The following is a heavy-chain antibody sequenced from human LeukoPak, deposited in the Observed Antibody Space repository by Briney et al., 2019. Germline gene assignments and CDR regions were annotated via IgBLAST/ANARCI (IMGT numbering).Heavy chain of an antibody. D-gene: IGHD3-10*01. CDR2: ISAYNGNT. Sequence: ASVKVSCKASGYTFTSYGISWVRQAPGQGLEWMGWISAYNGNTNYAQKFQGRVTMTTDTSTSTAYMELRSLRSDDTAVYYCARDRGYYGSGSYFESTPKNNWFGPWGQGTLVTVSS. CDR3: ARDRGYYGSGSYFESTPKNNWFGP. J-gene: IGHJ5*02. V-gene: IGHV1-18*01. CDR1: GYTFTSYG.